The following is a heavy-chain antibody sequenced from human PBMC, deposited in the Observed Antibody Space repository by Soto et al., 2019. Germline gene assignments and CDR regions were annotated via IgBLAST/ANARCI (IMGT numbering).Heavy chain of an antibody. CDR3: ASRYCEIPACYDNWLDH. V-gene: IGHV4-4*07. CDR2: MYSGGTT. CDR1: GASISSYY. Sequence: SETLSLTCTVSGASISSYYWTWIRQPAGKGLEWIGRMYSGGTTKYNPSLESRVTMSVETSKNQFSLKLNSVTAADTAVYYSASRYCEIPACYDNWLDHWGQGKRVT. D-gene: IGHD2-15*01. J-gene: IGHJ5*02.